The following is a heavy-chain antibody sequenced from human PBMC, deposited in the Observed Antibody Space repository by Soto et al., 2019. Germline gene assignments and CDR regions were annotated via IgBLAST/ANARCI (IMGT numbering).Heavy chain of an antibody. V-gene: IGHV4-31*03. CDR3: VRGAFDSSGYYDAFDI. CDR2: IYYSGST. CDR1: GGSISSGGYY. Sequence: QVQLQESGPGLVKPSQTLSLTCTVSGGSISSGGYYWSWIRQHPGKGLEWIGYIYYSGSTYYNPSLKSRITISVDTSKNQFSLKLSSVTAADTAVYYCVRGAFDSSGYYDAFDIWGQGTMVTVSS. D-gene: IGHD3-22*01. J-gene: IGHJ3*02.